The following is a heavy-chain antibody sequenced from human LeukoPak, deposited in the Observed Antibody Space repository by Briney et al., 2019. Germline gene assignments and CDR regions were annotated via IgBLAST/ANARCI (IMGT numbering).Heavy chain of an antibody. D-gene: IGHD1-26*01. Sequence: GGSLRLSCAASGFTFSSYAMHWVRQAPGKGLEWVAVISYDGSNKYYADSVKGRFTISRDNAKNSLYLQMNSLRAEDTAVYYCARDAPGSQEWELPEYFQHWGQGTLVTVSS. J-gene: IGHJ1*01. V-gene: IGHV3-30*04. CDR1: GFTFSSYA. CDR3: ARDAPGSQEWELPEYFQH. CDR2: ISYDGSNK.